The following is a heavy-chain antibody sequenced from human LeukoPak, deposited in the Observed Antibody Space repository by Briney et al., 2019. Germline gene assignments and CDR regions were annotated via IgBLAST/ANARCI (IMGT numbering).Heavy chain of an antibody. CDR3: SALGYPQYFHH. V-gene: IGHV1-24*01. J-gene: IGHJ4*02. CDR1: GYTLTELS. Sequence: ASVKVSCKVSGYTLTELSMHWVRQAPGKGLEWMGGFDPEDGETIYAQKFQGRVTMTEDTSTDTAYMELSSLKTEDTAIYYCSALGYPQYFHHWGQGTLVTVSS. D-gene: IGHD2-15*01. CDR2: FDPEDGET.